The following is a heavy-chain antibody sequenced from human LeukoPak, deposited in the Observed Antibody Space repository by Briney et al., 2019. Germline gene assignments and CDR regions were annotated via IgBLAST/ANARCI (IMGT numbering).Heavy chain of an antibody. Sequence: PGGSLRLSCAASGFTFSSHWMSWVRQAPGKGLEWVANIKKDGNEKYYVDSVRGRFTISRDNAKNSLYLQMNSLRAEDTAVYYCAKDRDFWGGYYFDYWGQGTLVTVSS. V-gene: IGHV3-7*03. CDR3: AKDRDFWGGYYFDY. D-gene: IGHD3-3*01. CDR2: IKKDGNEK. J-gene: IGHJ4*02. CDR1: GFTFSSHW.